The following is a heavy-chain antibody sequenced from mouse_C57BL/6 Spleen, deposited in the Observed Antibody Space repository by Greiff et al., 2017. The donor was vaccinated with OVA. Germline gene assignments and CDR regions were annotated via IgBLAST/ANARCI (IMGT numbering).Heavy chain of an antibody. D-gene: IGHD6-1*01. CDR2: INYDGSST. V-gene: IGHV5-16*01. Sequence: EVKLVESEGGLVQPGSSMKLSCTASGFTFSDYYMAWVRQVPEKGLEWVANINYDGSSTYYLDSLKSRFIISRDNAKNILYLQMSSLKSEDTATYYCARTSPRGYFDYWGQGTTLTVSS. CDR3: ARTSPRGYFDY. CDR1: GFTFSDYY. J-gene: IGHJ2*01.